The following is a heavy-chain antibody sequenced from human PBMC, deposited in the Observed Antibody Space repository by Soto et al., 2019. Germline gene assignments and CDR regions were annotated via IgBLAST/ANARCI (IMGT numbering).Heavy chain of an antibody. CDR2: IVVGSGNT. CDR1: GFTFTSSA. CDR3: AADLMVRGVYYYYGRDV. V-gene: IGHV1-58*01. Sequence: ASVKVSCKASGFTFTSSAVQWVRQARGQRLEWIGWIVVGSGNTNYAQKFQERVTITRDMSTSTAYMELSSLRSEDTAVYYCAADLMVRGVYYYYGRDVWGQGTTVTVSS. J-gene: IGHJ6*02. D-gene: IGHD3-10*01.